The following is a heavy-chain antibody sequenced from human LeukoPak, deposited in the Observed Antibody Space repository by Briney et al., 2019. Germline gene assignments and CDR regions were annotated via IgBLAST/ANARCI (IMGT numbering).Heavy chain of an antibody. Sequence: SETLSLTCSVSGGSLNYYYWSWIRQPAGRGLEWIGRVAGSGSTNYNPSLRSRATMSVDKTKTQFSLTLTAVTAADTAVYYCVREGRTGDYEGYWGPGTLVTVSS. V-gene: IGHV4-4*07. CDR2: VAGSGST. D-gene: IGHD4-17*01. CDR1: GGSLNYYY. J-gene: IGHJ4*02. CDR3: VREGRTGDYEGY.